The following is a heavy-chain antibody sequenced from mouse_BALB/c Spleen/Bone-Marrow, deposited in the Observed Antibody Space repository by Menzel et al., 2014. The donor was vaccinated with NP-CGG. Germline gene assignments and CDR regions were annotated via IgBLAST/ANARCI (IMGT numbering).Heavy chain of an antibody. V-gene: IGHV4-1*02. CDR1: GFDFSRYW. CDR3: ARGYYDYPAWFAY. D-gene: IGHD2-4*01. CDR2: INPDSSTI. Sequence: EVQRVESGGGLVQPGGSLKLSCAASGFDFSRYWMSWVRQAPGKGLEWIGEINPDSSTINYTPSLKDKFIISRDNAKNTLYLQMSKVRSEDTALYYCARGYYDYPAWFAYWGQGALVTVSA. J-gene: IGHJ3*01.